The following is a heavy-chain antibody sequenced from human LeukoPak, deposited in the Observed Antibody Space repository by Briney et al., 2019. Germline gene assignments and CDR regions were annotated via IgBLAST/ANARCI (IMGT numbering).Heavy chain of an antibody. D-gene: IGHD1-26*01. Sequence: GESLKISCKGFGYSFTSYWISWVRQMPGKGLEWMGIISPGDSDTRYSPSFQGQVTISADKSISTAYLQWSSLKASDTAIYYCARRFQSGGYDYFAYWGQGTLVTVSS. CDR1: GYSFTSYW. CDR2: ISPGDSDT. V-gene: IGHV5-51*01. CDR3: ARRFQSGGYDYFAY. J-gene: IGHJ4*02.